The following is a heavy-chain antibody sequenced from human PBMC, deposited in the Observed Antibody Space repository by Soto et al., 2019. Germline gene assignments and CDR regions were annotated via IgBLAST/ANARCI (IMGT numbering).Heavy chain of an antibody. Sequence: SETLSLTCAVYGGSFSGYYWSWIRQPPGKGLEWIGEINHSGSTNYNPSLKSRVTISVDTSKNQFSLKLSSVTAADTAVYYCARGRLYDYVWGSYRPRRYYGMDVWGQGTTVT. V-gene: IGHV4-34*01. CDR3: ARGRLYDYVWGSYRPRRYYGMDV. CDR1: GGSFSGYY. D-gene: IGHD3-16*02. CDR2: INHSGST. J-gene: IGHJ6*02.